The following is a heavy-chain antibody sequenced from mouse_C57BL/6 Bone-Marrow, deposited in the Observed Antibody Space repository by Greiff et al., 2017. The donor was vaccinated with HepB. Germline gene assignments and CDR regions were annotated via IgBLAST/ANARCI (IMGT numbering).Heavy chain of an antibody. CDR3: ARHDGYWAWFAY. CDR1: DSEVFPIAY. J-gene: IGHJ3*01. Sequence: QVQLQQSGSELRSPGSSVKLSCKDFDSEVFPIAYMSWVRQKPGHGFEWIGGILPSIGRTIYGEKFEDKATLDADTLSNIAYLELNSLTSEDSAIYYCARHDGYWAWFAYWGQGTLVTVSA. CDR2: ILPSIGRT. V-gene: IGHV15-2*01. D-gene: IGHD2-3*01.